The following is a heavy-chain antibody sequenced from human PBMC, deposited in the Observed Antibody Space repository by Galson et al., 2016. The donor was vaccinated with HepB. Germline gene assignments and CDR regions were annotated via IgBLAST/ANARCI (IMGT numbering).Heavy chain of an antibody. V-gene: IGHV3-23*01. CDR1: GFTFDTYA. CDR3: ATHDLPRYYFDY. D-gene: IGHD2-21*02. Sequence: SLRLSCAASGFTFDTYATSWVRQAPGMGLEWVSAISASGGSTYYADSVKGRFTISRDNSRNTLYLQMNSLRAEDTAVYYCATHDLPRYYFDYWGQGTLVTVSS. CDR2: ISASGGST. J-gene: IGHJ4*02.